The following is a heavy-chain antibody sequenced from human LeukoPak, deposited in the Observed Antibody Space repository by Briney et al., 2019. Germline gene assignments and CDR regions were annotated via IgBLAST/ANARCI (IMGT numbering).Heavy chain of an antibody. D-gene: IGHD2-2*01. CDR1: GGSLPGYY. CDR3: ARGPPPICGSNSCSGY. J-gene: IGHJ4*02. Sequence: PSKTLSLTCAVYGGSLPGYYWSWIRKPPGKALKWIGEINHSGSTNYHPSLKSRVTISIDMSKNHFSLKLTSVTAADTAVYYCARGPPPICGSNSCSGYWGQGTLVTVSS. V-gene: IGHV4-34*01. CDR2: INHSGST.